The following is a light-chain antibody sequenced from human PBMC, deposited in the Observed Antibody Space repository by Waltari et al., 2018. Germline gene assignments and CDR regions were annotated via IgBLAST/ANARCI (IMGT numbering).Light chain of an antibody. CDR2: SPT. J-gene: IGLJ3*02. CDR1: AGAVTSGNY. V-gene: IGLV7-43*01. CDR3: LRDDGSDQV. Sequence: QIVVTQEPSLTVSPGGAVTPTCASSAGAVTSGNYPNWIQQKPGQVPRSLIHSPTNGHSRIPARFSRSLLAGKAALTLSGVQPEDEAEYYCLRDDGSDQVFGGGTKLTVL.